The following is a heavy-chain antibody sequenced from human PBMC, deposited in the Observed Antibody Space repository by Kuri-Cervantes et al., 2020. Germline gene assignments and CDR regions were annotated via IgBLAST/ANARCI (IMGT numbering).Heavy chain of an antibody. Sequence: ESLKISCAVYGGSFSGYYWSWIRQPPGKGLEWIGEINHSGSTNYNPSLKSRVTISVDTSKNRFSLKLSSVTAADTAVYYCARGYWAAAGYNWFDPWGQGTLVTVSS. D-gene: IGHD6-13*01. CDR2: INHSGST. CDR3: ARGYWAAAGYNWFDP. V-gene: IGHV4-34*01. J-gene: IGHJ5*02. CDR1: GGSFSGYY.